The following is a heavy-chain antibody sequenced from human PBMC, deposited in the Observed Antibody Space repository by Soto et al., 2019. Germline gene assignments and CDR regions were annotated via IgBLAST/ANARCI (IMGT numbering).Heavy chain of an antibody. V-gene: IGHV4-59*08. D-gene: IGHD2-15*01. Sequence: PSETLSLTCTVYGGSINTYYWNWIRQPPGKGLEWIGCIFDSGSTIYNPSHKSRVTISVDTSKNQFSLKLSSVTAADTAVYYCARRPCSGGDCPPGHNLFDSWGQGTLVTVAS. CDR1: GGSINTYY. CDR2: IFDSGST. J-gene: IGHJ5*01. CDR3: ARRPCSGGDCPPGHNLFDS.